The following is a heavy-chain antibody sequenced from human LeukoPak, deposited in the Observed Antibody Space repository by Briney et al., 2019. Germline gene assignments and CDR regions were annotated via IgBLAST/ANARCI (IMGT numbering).Heavy chain of an antibody. CDR3: AKVYCYSTTCYKRVVGYYY. CDR2: ISGSGGNT. D-gene: IGHD2-2*02. J-gene: IGHJ4*02. V-gene: IGHV3-23*01. Sequence: PGGSLRLSCAGSGFTFSSNAMSWVPPGPGKGLEWGSAISGSGGNTYNADSVKGRITTSTANSMNTLNLQMNSLRAEDTAVYYCAKVYCYSTTCYKRVVGYYYWGQGTLVTVSS. CDR1: GFTFSSNA.